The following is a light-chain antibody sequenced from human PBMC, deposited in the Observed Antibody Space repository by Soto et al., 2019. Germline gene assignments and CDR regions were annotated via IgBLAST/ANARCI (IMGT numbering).Light chain of an antibody. V-gene: IGLV2-14*01. CDR3: SSYTSSSTYV. Sequence: QSVLTQAASVSGSPGQSITISCTGTSSDVGGYNYVPWYQQHPGKAPKLMIYDVTNRPSGVSNRFSGSKSGNTASLTISGLQAEDEADYYCSSYTSSSTYVFGTGTKVTVL. CDR2: DVT. J-gene: IGLJ1*01. CDR1: SSDVGGYNY.